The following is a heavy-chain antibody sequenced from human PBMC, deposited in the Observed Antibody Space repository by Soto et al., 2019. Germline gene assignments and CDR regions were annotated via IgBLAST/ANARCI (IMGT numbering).Heavy chain of an antibody. D-gene: IGHD3-16*01. CDR2: IRSKAYGGTT. V-gene: IGHV3-49*04. CDR1: GFTFDDYG. Sequence: PGGSLRLSCAASGFTFDDYGMSWVRQAPGKGLEWVGFIRSKAYGGTTEYAASVKGRFTISRDDSKSIAYLQMNSLKTEDTAVYYCTRDLGALTPRDYWGQGTLVTVSS. CDR3: TRDLGALTPRDY. J-gene: IGHJ4*02.